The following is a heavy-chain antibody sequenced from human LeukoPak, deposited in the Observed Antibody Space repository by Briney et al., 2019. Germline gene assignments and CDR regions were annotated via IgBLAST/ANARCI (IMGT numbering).Heavy chain of an antibody. D-gene: IGHD3-22*01. J-gene: IGHJ4*02. V-gene: IGHV3-33*01. CDR3: ATESPDHNDSSGYYYGY. CDR2: IWYDGSNK. CDR1: GFTFSSYG. Sequence: PGGSLRLSCAASGFTFSSYGMHWVRQAPGKGLEWVAVIWYDGSNKYYADSVKGRFTISRDNSKNTLYLQMNSLRAEDTAVYYCATESPDHNDSSGYYYGYWSQGTLVTVSS.